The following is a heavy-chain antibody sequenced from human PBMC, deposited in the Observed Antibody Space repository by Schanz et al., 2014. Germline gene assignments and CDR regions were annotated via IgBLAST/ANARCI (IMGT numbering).Heavy chain of an antibody. D-gene: IGHD6-13*01. Sequence: EVQLVESGGGLVQPGESLRLSCAVSGFSFSSYSMSWVRQAPGKGLEWIAYISSGGTTIYYADSVKGRFTISRDNAKSSLYLQMNSLRDEDTAVYYCARLDSSSWYPRYWGQGTLVTVSS. CDR3: ARLDSSSWYPRY. CDR1: GFSFSSYS. V-gene: IGHV3-48*02. CDR2: ISSGGTTI. J-gene: IGHJ4*02.